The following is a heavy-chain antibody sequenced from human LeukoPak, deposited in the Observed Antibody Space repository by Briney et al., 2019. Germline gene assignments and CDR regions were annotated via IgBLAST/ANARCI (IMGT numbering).Heavy chain of an antibody. D-gene: IGHD3-22*01. Sequence: SETLSLTCTVSGGSISSGDYYWSWIRQPPGKGLEWIGYIYYSVSTYYNPSLKSRVTISVDTSKNQFSLKLSSVTAADTAVYYCARDRYDSSGLNNDAFDIWGQGTMVTVSS. CDR3: ARDRYDSSGLNNDAFDI. CDR1: GGSISSGDYY. CDR2: IYYSVST. J-gene: IGHJ3*02. V-gene: IGHV4-30-4*01.